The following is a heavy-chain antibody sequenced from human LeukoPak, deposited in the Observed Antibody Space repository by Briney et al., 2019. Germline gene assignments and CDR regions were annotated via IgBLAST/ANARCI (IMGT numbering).Heavy chain of an antibody. CDR1: GFTFSSYW. V-gene: IGHV3-7*01. CDR3: ARSWYCSSTSCYTTGDAFDI. D-gene: IGHD2-2*02. Sequence: QPGGSLRLSCAASGFTFSSYWMSWVRQAPGKGLEWVANIKQDGSEKYYVDSVKGRFTISRDNAKNSLYLQMNSLRAEDTAVYYCARSWYCSSTSCYTTGDAFDIWGQGTMVTVSS. J-gene: IGHJ3*02. CDR2: IKQDGSEK.